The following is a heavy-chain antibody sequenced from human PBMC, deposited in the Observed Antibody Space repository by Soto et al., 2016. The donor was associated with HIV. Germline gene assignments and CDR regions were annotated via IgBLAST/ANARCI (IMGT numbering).Heavy chain of an antibody. V-gene: IGHV3-15*01. CDR3: TTDSAIAALAFDY. J-gene: IGHJ4*02. D-gene: IGHD6-13*01. Sequence: FTISRDDSKNTLYLQMNSLKTEDTAVYYCTTDSAIAALAFDYWGQGTLVTVSS.